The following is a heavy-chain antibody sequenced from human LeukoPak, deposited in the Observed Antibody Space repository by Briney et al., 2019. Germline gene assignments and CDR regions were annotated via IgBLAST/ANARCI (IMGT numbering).Heavy chain of an antibody. CDR1: GFTFSSYW. Sequence: GGSLRLSCAASGFTFSSYWMSWVRQAPGKGLEWVANINQDGSEKNYVDSVKGRFTISRDNAENSLDLQMNSLRAEDTAVYYCARDAYCSGGTCYVYWGQGTLVTVSS. CDR2: INQDGSEK. CDR3: ARDAYCSGGTCYVY. J-gene: IGHJ4*02. V-gene: IGHV3-7*01. D-gene: IGHD2-15*01.